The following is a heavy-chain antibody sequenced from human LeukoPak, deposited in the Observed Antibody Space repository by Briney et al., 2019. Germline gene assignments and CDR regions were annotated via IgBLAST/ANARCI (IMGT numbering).Heavy chain of an antibody. CDR1: GGSISSYY. D-gene: IGHD2-2*01. Sequence: SETLSLTCTVSGGSISSYYWSWIRQPPGKGLEWIGYIYTSGSTNYNPSLESRVTISVDTSKNQFSLKLSSVTAADTAVYYCARRTIVVVPAALIKHDAFDIWGQGTMVTVSS. V-gene: IGHV4-4*09. CDR2: IYTSGST. CDR3: ARRTIVVVPAALIKHDAFDI. J-gene: IGHJ3*02.